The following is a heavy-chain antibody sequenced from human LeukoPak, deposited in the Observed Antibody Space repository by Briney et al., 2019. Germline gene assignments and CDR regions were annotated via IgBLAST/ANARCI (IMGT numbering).Heavy chain of an antibody. CDR3: ARGPTGLSYFDF. Sequence: GASVKVSCKASGGTFSIYAVSWVRQAPGQGPEWMGRIIPVFGTTNFAEKFEGRVTITTDESKSTVYLELRSLTSEDTAVFVCARGPTGLSYFDFWGQGTQISVSS. V-gene: IGHV1-69*05. CDR1: GGTFSIYA. J-gene: IGHJ4*02. D-gene: IGHD3-16*02. CDR2: IIPVFGTT.